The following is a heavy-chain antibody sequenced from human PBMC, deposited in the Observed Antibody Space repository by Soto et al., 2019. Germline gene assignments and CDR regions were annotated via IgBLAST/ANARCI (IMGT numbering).Heavy chain of an antibody. CDR1: GFVFDDYA. CDR2: IRNKAYGGTT. V-gene: IGHV3-49*03. CDR3: TRVLSISDV. J-gene: IGHJ6*02. Sequence: SLRLSCTASGFVFDDYAVIWFRQAPGKGLEWVGFIRNKAYGGTTQYAASVRGRFTISRDDSASTAYLQMDSLKTEDTAVYYCTRVLSISDVWGQGTTVTVSS. D-gene: IGHD3-3*01.